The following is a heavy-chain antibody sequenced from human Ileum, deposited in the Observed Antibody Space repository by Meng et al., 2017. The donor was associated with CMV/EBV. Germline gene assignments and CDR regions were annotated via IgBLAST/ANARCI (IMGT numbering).Heavy chain of an antibody. CDR1: GLTVSNKA. CDR3: AKLLGSGGGY. CDR2: ISVSGDNT. D-gene: IGHD2/OR15-2a*01. Sequence: EVQVLEYGGGLVTPGGSRSLPCAVSGLTVSNKAMSWVRQATGKGLEWVSSISVSGDNTYYADSVKGRFTLSRDNSKNTLYLEMSSLRADDTAMYYCAKLLGSGGGYWGQGTLVTVSS. V-gene: IGHV3-23*01. J-gene: IGHJ4*02.